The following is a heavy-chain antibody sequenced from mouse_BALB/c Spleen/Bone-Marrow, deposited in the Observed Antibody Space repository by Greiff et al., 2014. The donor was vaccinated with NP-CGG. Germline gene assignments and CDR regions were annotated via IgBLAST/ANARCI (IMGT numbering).Heavy chain of an antibody. CDR2: ISSGGST. Sequence: EVQRVESGGGLVKPGGSLKLSCAASGSTFSSYAMSWVRQTPEKRLEWVASISSGGSTYYPDSVKGRFTISRDNARSILYLQMSSLRSEDTAMYYCAREGGTTAHYYAMDYWGQGTSVTVSS. J-gene: IGHJ4*01. D-gene: IGHD1-2*01. CDR3: AREGGTTAHYYAMDY. V-gene: IGHV5-6-5*01. CDR1: GSTFSSYA.